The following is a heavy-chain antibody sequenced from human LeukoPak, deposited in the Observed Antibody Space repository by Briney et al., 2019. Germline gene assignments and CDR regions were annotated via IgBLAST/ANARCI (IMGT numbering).Heavy chain of an antibody. D-gene: IGHD6-13*01. J-gene: IGHJ3*02. CDR1: GFTFSSYS. V-gene: IGHV3-21*01. CDR3: ARNGGIAAAADAFDI. Sequence: GGSLRLSCAASGFTFSSYSMNWVRQAPGKGLEWVSSISSSSSYIYYADSVKGRFTISRDNAKNSLYLQMNSLRAEDTAVYYCARNGGIAAAADAFDIWGQGTMVTVSS. CDR2: ISSSSSYI.